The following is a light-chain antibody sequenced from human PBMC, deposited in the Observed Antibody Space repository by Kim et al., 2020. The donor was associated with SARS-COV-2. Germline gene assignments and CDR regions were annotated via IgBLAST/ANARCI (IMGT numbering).Light chain of an antibody. Sequence: GQSITITCSETSSLVVNYYNDSWYQQHPDKAPHHIIYDVGYRPSGVSTHFSGSKSGNTASLTISGLQAADEADYYCTSYTSANTVVFGGGTQLTVL. CDR1: SSLVVNYYN. CDR2: DVG. J-gene: IGLJ2*01. CDR3: TSYTSANTVV. V-gene: IGLV2-14*03.